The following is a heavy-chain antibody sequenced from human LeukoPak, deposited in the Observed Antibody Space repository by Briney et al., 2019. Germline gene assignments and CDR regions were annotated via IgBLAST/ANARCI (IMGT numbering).Heavy chain of an antibody. V-gene: IGHV3-7*01. CDR1: GFTFSSCW. CDR3: ARSPIAQARWGYYFDY. Sequence: GGSLRLSCAASGFTFSSCWLSWVRQAPGKGLEWVANIKQDGSERYYVDSVRGRFTISRDNAKNSLYLQMINLRAEDTAVYYCARSPIAQARWGYYFDYWGQGTLVTVFS. CDR2: IKQDGSER. J-gene: IGHJ4*02. D-gene: IGHD2-21*01.